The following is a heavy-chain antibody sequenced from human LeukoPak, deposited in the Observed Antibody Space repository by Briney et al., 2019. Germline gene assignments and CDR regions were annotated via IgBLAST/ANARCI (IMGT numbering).Heavy chain of an antibody. J-gene: IGHJ3*02. CDR2: VSSSGST. CDR3: ASTYSLYDAFDI. D-gene: IGHD1-26*01. V-gene: IGHV4-4*07. Sequence: PSETLSLTCSVSGDSITYFYWSWIRQAAGKGLEWIGRVSSSGSTDYNASLKSRVAISVDTSENQFSLKLSSVTAADTAVYYCASTYSLYDAFDIWGQGTMVTVSS. CDR1: GDSITYFY.